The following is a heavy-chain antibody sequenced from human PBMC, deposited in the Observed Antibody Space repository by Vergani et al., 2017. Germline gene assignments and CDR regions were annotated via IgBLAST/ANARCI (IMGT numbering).Heavy chain of an antibody. CDR2: ISGSGSSS. CDR1: GFTFSSYA. Sequence: EVQLLESGGGLVQPGGSLRVSCAASGFTFSSYAMNWVRQAPGKGLEWVSAISGSGSSSYYADSVKGRFTISRDNSKNTLYLQMNSLRDEDTAVYYCAKDMPQKPPDIVVVPAARDPIGWFDPWGQGTLVTVSS. D-gene: IGHD2-2*01. J-gene: IGHJ5*02. V-gene: IGHV3-23*01. CDR3: AKDMPQKPPDIVVVPAARDPIGWFDP.